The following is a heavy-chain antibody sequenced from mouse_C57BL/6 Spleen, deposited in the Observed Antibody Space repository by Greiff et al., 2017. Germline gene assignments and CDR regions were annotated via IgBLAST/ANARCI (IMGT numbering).Heavy chain of an antibody. D-gene: IGHD1-1*01. CDR2: IDPETGGT. V-gene: IGHV1-15*01. CDR1: GYTFTDYE. CDR3: TRSSPITTVVASLDY. J-gene: IGHJ2*01. Sequence: QVQLQQSGAELVRPGASVTLSCKASGYTFTDYEMHWVKQTPVHGLEWIGAIDPETGGTAYNQKFKGKAILTADKSSSTAYMELRSLTSEDSAVYYCTRSSPITTVVASLDYWGQGTTLTVSS.